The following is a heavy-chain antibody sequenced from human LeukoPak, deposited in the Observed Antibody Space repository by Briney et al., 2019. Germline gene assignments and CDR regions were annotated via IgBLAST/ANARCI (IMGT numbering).Heavy chain of an antibody. CDR1: GYSFTAYW. CDR3: ARTYGSGIGNTFDI. CDR2: IDPSDSYT. J-gene: IGHJ3*02. Sequence: GESLRISCKGSGYSFTAYWISWVRQMPGKGLEWMGRIDPSDSYTNSSPSFQGHVTISADRSITTAYLQWSSLKASDTAMYYCARTYGSGIGNTFDIWGQGAMVTVSS. D-gene: IGHD3-10*01. V-gene: IGHV5-10-1*01.